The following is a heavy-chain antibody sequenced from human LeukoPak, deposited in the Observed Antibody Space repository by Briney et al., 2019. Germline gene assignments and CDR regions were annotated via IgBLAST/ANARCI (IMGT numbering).Heavy chain of an antibody. Sequence: PGGSLRLSCAASGFTFSSYWLHWVCQAPGKGLVWVSRIKGDERSTNYADSVKGRFTISRDNSKNTLYLQMNSLRAEDTAVYYCARDPITYDFWSGETNDYWGQGTLVTVSS. D-gene: IGHD3-3*01. CDR2: IKGDERST. V-gene: IGHV3-74*01. CDR1: GFTFSSYW. CDR3: ARDPITYDFWSGETNDY. J-gene: IGHJ4*02.